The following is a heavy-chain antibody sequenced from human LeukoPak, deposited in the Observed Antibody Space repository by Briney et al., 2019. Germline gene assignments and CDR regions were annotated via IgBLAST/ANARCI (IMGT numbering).Heavy chain of an antibody. Sequence: KSSETLSLTCAVYGGSFSGYYWSWIRQPPGKGLEWIGEINHSGSTNYNPSLKSRVTISVDTSKNQFSLKLSSVTAADTAVYYCARWDSYYYDSSGYDYWGQGTLVTVSS. CDR2: INHSGST. CDR3: ARWDSYYYDSSGYDY. V-gene: IGHV4-34*01. D-gene: IGHD3-22*01. CDR1: GGSFSGYY. J-gene: IGHJ4*02.